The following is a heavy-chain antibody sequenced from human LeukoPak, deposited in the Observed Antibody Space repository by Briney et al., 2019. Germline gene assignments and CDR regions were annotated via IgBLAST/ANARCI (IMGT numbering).Heavy chain of an antibody. J-gene: IGHJ6*03. V-gene: IGHV3-21*01. CDR3: ARVLSGRQLAPYYYMDV. CDR1: GFTFSSYS. D-gene: IGHD6-6*01. CDR2: ISSSSSYI. Sequence: GGSLRLSRAASGFTFSSYSMNWVRQAPGKGLEWVSSISSSSSYIYYADSVKGRFTISRDNAKNSLYLQMNSLRAEDTAVYYCARVLSGRQLAPYYYMDVWGKGTTVTVSS.